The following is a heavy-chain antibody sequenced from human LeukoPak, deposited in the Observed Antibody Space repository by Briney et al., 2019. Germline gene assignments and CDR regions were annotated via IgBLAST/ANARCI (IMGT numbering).Heavy chain of an antibody. V-gene: IGHV1-69*05. CDR1: GGTFSSYA. J-gene: IGHJ4*02. CDR3: ATTRTVWSGYYTAFDY. Sequence: ASVKVSCKASGGTFSSYAISWVRQAPGQGLEWMGGIILIFGTANYAQKFQGRVTITTDESTSTAYMELSSLRSEDTAVYYCATTRTVWSGYYTAFDYWGQGTLVTVSS. CDR2: IILIFGTA. D-gene: IGHD3-3*01.